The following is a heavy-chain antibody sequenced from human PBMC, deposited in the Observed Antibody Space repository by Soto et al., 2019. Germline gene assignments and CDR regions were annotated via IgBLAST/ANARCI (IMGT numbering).Heavy chain of an antibody. J-gene: IGHJ6*03. CDR2: IYYSGST. CDR3: ARHWRYSSSIYMDV. CDR1: GGSISSYY. Sequence: SETLSLTCTVSGGSISSYYWSWIRQPPGKGLEWIGYIYYSGSTNYNPSLKSRVTISVDTSKNQFSLKLSSVTAADTAVYYCARHWRYSSSIYMDVWGKGTTVTVSS. V-gene: IGHV4-59*08. D-gene: IGHD6-13*01.